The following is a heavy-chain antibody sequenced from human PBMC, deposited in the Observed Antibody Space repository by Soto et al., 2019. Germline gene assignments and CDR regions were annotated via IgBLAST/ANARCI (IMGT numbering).Heavy chain of an antibody. D-gene: IGHD3-9*01. V-gene: IGHV1-69*01. CDR3: ARDVYDILTGYYQYYGMDV. CDR1: GGTFSSYA. Sequence: QVQLVQSGAEVKKPGSSVKVSCKASGGTFSSYAISWVRLAPGQGLEWMGGIIPIFGTANYAQKFQGRVTITADESTSTAYMELSSLRSEDTAVYYCARDVYDILTGYYQYYGMDVWGQGTTVTVSS. CDR2: IIPIFGTA. J-gene: IGHJ6*02.